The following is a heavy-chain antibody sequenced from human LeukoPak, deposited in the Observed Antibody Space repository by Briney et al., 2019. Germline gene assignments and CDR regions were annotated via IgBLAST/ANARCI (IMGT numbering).Heavy chain of an antibody. V-gene: IGHV3-9*01. D-gene: IGHD3-9*01. CDR2: ISWNSGSI. CDR1: GFTFDDYA. CDR3: ARSRLVQPSVAYYYGMDV. Sequence: GGSLRLSCAASGFTFDDYAMHWVRQAPGKGLEWVAGISWNSGSIGYADSVKGRFTISRDNSKNTLYLQMNSLRAEDTAVYYCARSRLVQPSVAYYYGMDVWGQGTTVTVSS. J-gene: IGHJ6*02.